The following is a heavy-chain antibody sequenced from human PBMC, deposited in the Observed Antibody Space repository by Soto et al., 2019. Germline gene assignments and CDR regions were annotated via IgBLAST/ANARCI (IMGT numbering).Heavy chain of an antibody. CDR1: GGSISSYY. D-gene: IGHD3-10*01. V-gene: IGHV4-59*08. Sequence: QVQLQESGPGLVKPSETLSLTCTVSGGSISSYYWSWIRQPPGKGLEWIGYIYYSGSTNYNPSLKSRATISVDTSKNQFALELASVTAADTAVYYCASQVPGPYGSGSYFDYWGQGTLVTVSS. CDR3: ASQVPGPYGSGSYFDY. J-gene: IGHJ4*02. CDR2: IYYSGST.